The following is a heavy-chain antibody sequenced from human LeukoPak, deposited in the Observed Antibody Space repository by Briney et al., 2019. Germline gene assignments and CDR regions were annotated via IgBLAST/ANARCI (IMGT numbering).Heavy chain of an antibody. Sequence: PGGSLILSCVASGFTFSNAWMSWVRQAPGKGLEWVGRIKSKTDGGTTDYAAPVKGRFTISRDDSKNTLYLQMNSLKTEDTAVYYCTTDLVGYYDSSGYYGYYFDYWGQGTLVTVSS. V-gene: IGHV3-15*01. CDR1: GFTFSNAW. D-gene: IGHD3-22*01. CDR2: IKSKTDGGTT. J-gene: IGHJ4*02. CDR3: TTDLVGYYDSSGYYGYYFDY.